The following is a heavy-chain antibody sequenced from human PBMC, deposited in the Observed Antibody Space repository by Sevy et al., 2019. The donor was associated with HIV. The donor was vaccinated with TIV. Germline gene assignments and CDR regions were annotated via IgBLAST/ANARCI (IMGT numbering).Heavy chain of an antibody. D-gene: IGHD3-16*01. CDR2: ISYDGSNK. Sequence: GGSLRLSCAASGFTFSSYAMHWVRQAPGKGLEWVAVISYDGSNKYYADSVKGRFTISRDNSKNTLYLQMNSLRAEDTAVYYCARAMITFPGAPNDYWGHGTLVTVSS. J-gene: IGHJ4*01. CDR3: ARAMITFPGAPNDY. V-gene: IGHV3-30-3*01. CDR1: GFTFSSYA.